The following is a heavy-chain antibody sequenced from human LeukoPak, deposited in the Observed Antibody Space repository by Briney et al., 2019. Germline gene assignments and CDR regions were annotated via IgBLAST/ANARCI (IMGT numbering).Heavy chain of an antibody. J-gene: IGHJ6*03. CDR3: ARVRYGSSPGYYYYMDV. V-gene: IGHV3-20*04. Sequence: GGSLRLSCAASGLTFDDYGMSWVRQAPGKGLEWVSGINWNGGSTGYADSVKGRFTISRDNAKNSLYLQMNSLRAEDTALYYCARVRYGSSPGYYYYMDVWGKGTTVTVSS. CDR2: INWNGGST. CDR1: GLTFDDYG. D-gene: IGHD6-6*01.